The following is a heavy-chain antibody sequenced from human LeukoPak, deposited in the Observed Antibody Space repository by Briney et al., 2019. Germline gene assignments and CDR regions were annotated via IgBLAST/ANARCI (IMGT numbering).Heavy chain of an antibody. Sequence: GGSLRLSCAASGFTFSSYEMNWVRQAPGKGLEWISYIGSSGRTTHYADSVKGRFTISRDNVRNSLYLQMNSLRAEDTAVYYCARSFMPLIVVYFDNWGQGTLVSVSS. CDR3: ARSFMPLIVVYFDN. CDR1: GFTFSSYE. V-gene: IGHV3-48*03. D-gene: IGHD3-22*01. J-gene: IGHJ4*02. CDR2: IGSSGRTT.